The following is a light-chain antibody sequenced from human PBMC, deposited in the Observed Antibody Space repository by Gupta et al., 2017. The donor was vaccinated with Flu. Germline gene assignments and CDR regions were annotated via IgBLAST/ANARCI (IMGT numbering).Light chain of an antibody. CDR2: AAS. CDR1: QFISTY. V-gene: IGKV1-39*01. Sequence: DIQMTQSPSSLSASVGDTVTITCRASQFISTYFNWYQQKPGQAPKLLIHAASTVRSGVSSRFSGSRFGTDYTLTISRLQPEDFATYYCQQGDNTPRTFGQGTKVDIK. J-gene: IGKJ1*01. CDR3: QQGDNTPRT.